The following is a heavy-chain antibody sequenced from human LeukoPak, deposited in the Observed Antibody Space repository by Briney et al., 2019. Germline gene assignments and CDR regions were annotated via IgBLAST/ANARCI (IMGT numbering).Heavy chain of an antibody. J-gene: IGHJ4*02. V-gene: IGHV4-59*01. D-gene: IGHD3-22*01. CDR1: GDSINSYY. CDR2: IYYTGST. CDR3: ARWYYYDSSGAVDY. Sequence: SETLSLTCTVSGDSINSYYWSWIRQPPGKGLEWIGYIYYTGSTNYNPSLKSRVTISVDTSKNQFSLKLSSVTAADTAVYYCARWYYYDSSGAVDYWGQGTLVTVSS.